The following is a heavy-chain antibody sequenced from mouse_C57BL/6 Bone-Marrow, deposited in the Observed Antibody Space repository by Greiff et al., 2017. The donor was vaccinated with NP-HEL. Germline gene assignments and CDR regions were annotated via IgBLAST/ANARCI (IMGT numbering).Heavy chain of an antibody. CDR3: ASIYYDSGPFAY. Sequence: QVQLQQSGAELVRPGTSVKVSCKASGYAFTNYLIEWVKQRPGQGLEWIGVINPGSGGTNYNEKFKGKATLTADKSSSTAYMQLSSLTSENYAVYVGASIYYDSGPFAYWGQGTLVTVSA. D-gene: IGHD2-4*01. CDR2: INPGSGGT. J-gene: IGHJ3*01. V-gene: IGHV1-54*01. CDR1: GYAFTNYL.